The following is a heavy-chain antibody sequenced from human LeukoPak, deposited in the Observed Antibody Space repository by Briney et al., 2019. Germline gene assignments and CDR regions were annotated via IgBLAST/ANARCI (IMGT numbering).Heavy chain of an antibody. J-gene: IGHJ1*01. V-gene: IGHV3-23*01. Sequence: GGSLRLSCAASGLTFSNYAMSWVRQAPGKGLEWVSFISGSGGSTYYADSVRGRSTISRDNSKNTLYLQMNSLRAEDTAVYFCAKDFPPGDQLPKYFHHWGQGTLVAVSS. D-gene: IGHD2-2*01. CDR1: GLTFSNYA. CDR2: ISGSGGST. CDR3: AKDFPPGDQLPKYFHH.